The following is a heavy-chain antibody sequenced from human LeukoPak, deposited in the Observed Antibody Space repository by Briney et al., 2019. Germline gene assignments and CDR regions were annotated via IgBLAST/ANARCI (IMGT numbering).Heavy chain of an antibody. D-gene: IGHD2-15*01. CDR1: GFSFSAYA. J-gene: IGHJ5*02. V-gene: IGHV3-23*01. Sequence: GGSLRLSCAASGFSFSAYAMSWVRQAPGKGLELVSGIYGSDDKTVYGDAVKGRFTISRDNSKNTLYLQMNSLRADDTAVYYCAKTQGYYDAWGQGALVTVSS. CDR2: IYGSDDKT. CDR3: AKTQGYYDA.